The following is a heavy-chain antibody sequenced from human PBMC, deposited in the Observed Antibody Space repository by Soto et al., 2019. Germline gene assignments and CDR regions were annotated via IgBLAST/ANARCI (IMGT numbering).Heavy chain of an antibody. J-gene: IGHJ4*02. Sequence: GGSLRLSCAASGFTFSSYWMHWVRQAPGKGLVWVSRINSDGSSTSYADSVKGRFTISRDNAKNTLYLQMNSLRAEDTAVYYCARPQDLWSGYHLGHWGQGTLVTVSS. V-gene: IGHV3-74*01. CDR2: INSDGSST. CDR1: GFTFSSYW. D-gene: IGHD3-3*01. CDR3: ARPQDLWSGYHLGH.